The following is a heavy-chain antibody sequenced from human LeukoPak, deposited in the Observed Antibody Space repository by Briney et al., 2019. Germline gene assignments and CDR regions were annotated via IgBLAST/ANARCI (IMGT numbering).Heavy chain of an antibody. V-gene: IGHV1-3*01. Sequence: ASVKVSCKASGYTFTSYGISWVRQAPGQRLEWMGWINAGNGNTKYSQKFQGRVTITRDTSASTVYMELSSLRSEDTAVYYCARHRPRHGDTADYWGQGTQVTVSS. CDR1: GYTFTSYG. J-gene: IGHJ4*02. D-gene: IGHD5-18*01. CDR2: INAGNGNT. CDR3: ARHRPRHGDTADY.